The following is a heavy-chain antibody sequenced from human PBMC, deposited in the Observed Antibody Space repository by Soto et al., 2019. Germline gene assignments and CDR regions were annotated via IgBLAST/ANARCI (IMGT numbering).Heavy chain of an antibody. J-gene: IGHJ4*02. CDR3: ARVSAAANVDY. Sequence: QVQLVKSGAEVKKPGSSVKVSCKASGGTFSSYTISWVRQAPGQGLEWMGGIIPIFGTANYAQKFQGRVTITADESTSTAYMELSSLRSEDTAVYYSARVSAAANVDYWGQGTLVTVSS. CDR1: GGTFSSYT. CDR2: IIPIFGTA. D-gene: IGHD2-2*01. V-gene: IGHV1-69*01.